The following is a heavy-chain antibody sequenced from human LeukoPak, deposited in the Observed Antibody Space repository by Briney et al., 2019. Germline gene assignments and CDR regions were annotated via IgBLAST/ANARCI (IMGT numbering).Heavy chain of an antibody. CDR1: GGSISSFF. CDR2: INYSGST. J-gene: IGHJ4*02. V-gene: IGHV4-59*08. D-gene: IGHD3-10*01. Sequence: SETLSLTCTVSGGSISSFFWSWIRQAPGKGLELIGYINYSGSTDHNPSLKSRATISVDTSKNQFSLKLGAVTAADTAVYYCARLIGSGPFDYWGQGTLVTVSS. CDR3: ARLIGSGPFDY.